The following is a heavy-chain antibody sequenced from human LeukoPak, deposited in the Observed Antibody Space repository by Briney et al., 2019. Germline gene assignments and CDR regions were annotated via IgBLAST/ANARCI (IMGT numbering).Heavy chain of an antibody. CDR2: ISYDGSQK. D-gene: IGHD1-26*01. V-gene: IGHV3-30*18. CDR1: GFTFNNSG. CDR3: AKDIVGATSY. J-gene: IGHJ4*02. Sequence: GGSLRLSCAASGFTFNNSGMHWVRQAPGKGLEWVAVISYDGSQKYYADSVKGRSTISRDNSKNTLYLQMNSLRPEDTAVHYCAKDIVGATSYWGQGTLVTVSS.